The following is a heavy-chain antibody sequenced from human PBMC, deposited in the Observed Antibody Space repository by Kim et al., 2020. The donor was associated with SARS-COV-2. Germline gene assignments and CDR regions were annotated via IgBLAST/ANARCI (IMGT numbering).Heavy chain of an antibody. CDR1: GFTFDSYA. Sequence: GGSLRLSSVASGFTFDSYAMHWVRQAPGKGLEWVAVVSHDGHNKYYADSVKGRFTISRDQSKNTVYLQMNSVRPEDTAVYYCAKGILFFGGGPLSGIDYWAQGVQVTVSS. D-gene: IGHD3-10*01. CDR2: VSHDGHNK. J-gene: IGHJ4*02. CDR3: AKGILFFGGGPLSGIDY. V-gene: IGHV3-30*18.